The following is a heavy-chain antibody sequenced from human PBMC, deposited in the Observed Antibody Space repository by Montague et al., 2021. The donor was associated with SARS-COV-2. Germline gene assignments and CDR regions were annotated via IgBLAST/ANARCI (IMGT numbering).Heavy chain of an antibody. V-gene: IGHV4-34*01. D-gene: IGHD3-22*01. J-gene: IGHJ4*02. CDR1: GGSFSGYY. Sequence: SETLSLTCAVYGGSFSGYYWSWIRQPPGKGLEWIGEIDHSGSTKYNPSLKCRATISVDTSKNQFSLTLSSVTAADTAVYYCARGTKRVFTYDYDSSGDASDSGGEGPLVPASP. CDR3: ARGTKRVFTYDYDSSGDASDS. CDR2: IDHSGST.